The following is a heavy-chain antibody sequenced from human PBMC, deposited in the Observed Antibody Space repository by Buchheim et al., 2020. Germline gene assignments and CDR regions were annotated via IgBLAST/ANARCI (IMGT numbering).Heavy chain of an antibody. J-gene: IGHJ4*02. CDR3: ARDLGSWSHRYFDY. CDR2: ISSSSSTI. CDR1: GFTFSSYS. V-gene: IGHV3-48*01. D-gene: IGHD6-13*01. Sequence: EVQLVESGGGLVQPGGSLRLSCAASGFTFSSYSMNWVRQAPGKGLEWVSYISSSSSTIYYADSVKGRFTLSRDNAKNSLYLQMNSLRAEDTAVYYCARDLGSWSHRYFDYWGQGTL.